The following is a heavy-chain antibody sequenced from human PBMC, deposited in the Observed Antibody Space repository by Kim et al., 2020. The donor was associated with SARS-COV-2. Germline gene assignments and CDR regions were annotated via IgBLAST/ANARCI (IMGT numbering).Heavy chain of an antibody. V-gene: IGHV4-39*07. CDR3: ARDRCYYWFDP. D-gene: IGHD3-10*01. CDR2: IYYSGST. CDR1: GGSINSGAYY. Sequence: SETLSLTCTASGGSINSGAYYWGWIRQPPGKGLEWIGCIYYSGSTYYNPSLKSRVTISVDTSKNQFFLKVSSVTAADTAVYYCARDRCYYWFDPWGQGT. J-gene: IGHJ5*02.